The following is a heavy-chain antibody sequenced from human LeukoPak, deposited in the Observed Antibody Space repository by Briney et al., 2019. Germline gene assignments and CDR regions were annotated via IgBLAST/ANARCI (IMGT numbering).Heavy chain of an antibody. V-gene: IGHV1-69*01. CDR1: GGTFNSYA. D-gene: IGHD5-24*01. CDR2: IIPIFGTA. Sequence: SVKVSCKASGGTFNSYAISWVRQAPGQGLEWMGGIIPIFGTANYAQKFQGRVTITADESTSTAYMELSSLRSEDTAVYYCARSRDGYNYVAFDYWGQGTLVTVSS. CDR3: ARSRDGYNYVAFDY. J-gene: IGHJ4*02.